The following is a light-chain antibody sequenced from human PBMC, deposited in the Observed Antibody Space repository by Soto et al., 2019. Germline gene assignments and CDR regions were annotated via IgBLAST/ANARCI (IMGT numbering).Light chain of an antibody. CDR3: SAYTARSTLV. CDR2: RNS. Sequence: QSVLTQPPSVSGTPGQRVTISCSGSNSNIGSNYVFWYQQLPGTAPKLLIYRNSQRPSGVPDRFSGSKSGTSASLAISGLQPEDEGDYYCSAYTARSTLVFGGGTKLTVL. J-gene: IGLJ3*02. V-gene: IGLV1-47*01. CDR1: NSNIGSNY.